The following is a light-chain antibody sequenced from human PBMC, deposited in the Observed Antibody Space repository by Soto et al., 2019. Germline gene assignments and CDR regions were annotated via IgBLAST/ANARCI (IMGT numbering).Light chain of an antibody. J-gene: IGKJ5*01. CDR3: KKLNSYPPT. CDR1: HGIITY. V-gene: IGKV1-9*01. CDR2: AAS. Sequence: DIQMTQSPSSLPTSVGDRVTITCRASHGIITYLNWYQQKPGKAPKLLIYAASTLQGGVKSRFSGSGSGTEFTLTIRRMKNEDFATYYCKKLNSYPPTVGQGTRREIK.